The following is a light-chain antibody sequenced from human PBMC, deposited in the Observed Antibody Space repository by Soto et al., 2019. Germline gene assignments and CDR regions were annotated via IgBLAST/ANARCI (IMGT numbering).Light chain of an antibody. CDR3: QQSYNIPRT. J-gene: IGKJ5*01. CDR1: ESIRDY. Sequence: DIQMTQSPSSLSASVGDRVTITCRASESIRDYLNWYQQKPGKAPSLLIYAASSLQSGVPSRFSGGGSGTDFTLTISSLQPEDVATYYCQQSYNIPRTFGQGTRLEIK. V-gene: IGKV1-39*01. CDR2: AAS.